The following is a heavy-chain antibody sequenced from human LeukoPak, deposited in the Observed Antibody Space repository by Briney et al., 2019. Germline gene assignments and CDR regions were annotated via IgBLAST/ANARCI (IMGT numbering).Heavy chain of an antibody. CDR2: ISGDGNTI. J-gene: IGHJ4*02. Sequence: GGSLRLSCAASGFTFSDYELNWVRQAPGKGLEWISYISGDGNTIYYADSVKGRFTISRDNAKNSLFLRMDSLRDEDTAIYYCASRPPHSALIIFDYWGQGTLVTVSS. CDR1: GFTFSDYE. CDR3: ASRPPHSALIIFDY. V-gene: IGHV3-48*03. D-gene: IGHD6-6*01.